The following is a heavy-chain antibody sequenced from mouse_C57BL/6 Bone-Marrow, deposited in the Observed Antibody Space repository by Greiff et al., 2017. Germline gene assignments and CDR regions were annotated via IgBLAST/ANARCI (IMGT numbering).Heavy chain of an antibody. D-gene: IGHD4-1*01. CDR3: ARRNWDDWYFDV. V-gene: IGHV2-5*01. J-gene: IGHJ1*03. CDR1: GFSLTSYG. Sequence: VKLVESGPGLVQPSQSLSITCTVSGFSLTSYGVHWVRQSPGQGLEWLGVIWRGGSTDYNAAFMSRLSITKDNSKSQVFFKMNILQADDTAIYYCARRNWDDWYFDVWGTGTTVTVSS. CDR2: IWRGGST.